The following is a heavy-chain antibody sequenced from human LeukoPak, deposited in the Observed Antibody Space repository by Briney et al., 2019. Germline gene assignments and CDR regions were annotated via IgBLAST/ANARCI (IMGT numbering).Heavy chain of an antibody. CDR2: IYTSGST. CDR3: ARDGAYDYGDYFDY. J-gene: IGHJ4*02. V-gene: IGHV4-61*02. D-gene: IGHD4-17*01. CDR1: GGSISSGSYY. Sequence: SETLSLTCTVSGGSISSGSYYWSWIRQPAGKGLEWIGRIYTSGSTNYNPSLKSRVTISVDTSKNQFSLKLSSVTAADTAVYYCARDGAYDYGDYFDYWGQGTLVTVSS.